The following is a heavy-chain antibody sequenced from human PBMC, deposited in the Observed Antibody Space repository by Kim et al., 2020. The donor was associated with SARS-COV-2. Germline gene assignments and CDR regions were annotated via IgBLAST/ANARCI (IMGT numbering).Heavy chain of an antibody. CDR3: ARVSRDGYPDPFDY. Sequence: ASVQVSCKASGYTFSGYFLHWVRRTPGRGPEWLGRIDPKSGGTKITQKFQGRVTMTRDTSVSTAYMQLSSLRSDDSGVYYCARVSRDGYPDPFDYWGQGT. CDR2: IDPKSGGT. J-gene: IGHJ4*02. V-gene: IGHV1-2*05. CDR1: GYTFSGYF. D-gene: IGHD3-22*01.